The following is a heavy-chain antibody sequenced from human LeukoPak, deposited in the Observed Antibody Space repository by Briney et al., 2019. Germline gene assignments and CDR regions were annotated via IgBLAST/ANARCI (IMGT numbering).Heavy chain of an antibody. Sequence: GGSLRLSCAASGFTFSSYGMHWVRQAPGKGLEWVGVIWSDGSNDYYADSVRGRFTISRDNAKNSLYLQMNSLRAEDTAVYYCARDRTQTTFDYWGQGTLVTVSS. J-gene: IGHJ4*02. CDR3: ARDRTQTTFDY. D-gene: IGHD1-7*01. V-gene: IGHV3-33*01. CDR2: IWSDGSND. CDR1: GFTFSSYG.